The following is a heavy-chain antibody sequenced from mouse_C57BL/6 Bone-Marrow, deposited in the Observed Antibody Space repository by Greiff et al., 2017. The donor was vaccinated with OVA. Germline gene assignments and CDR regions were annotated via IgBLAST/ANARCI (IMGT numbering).Heavy chain of an antibody. J-gene: IGHJ2*01. CDR1: GYTFTDYY. CDR3: ARGNWDYFDY. V-gene: IGHV1-19*01. D-gene: IGHD4-1*01. CDR2: INPYNGGT. Sequence: EVQLQQSGPVLVKPGASVKMSCKASGYTFTDYYMNWVKQSHGKSLEWIGVINPYNGGTSYNQKFKGKATLTVDKSSSTAYMELNSLTSEDSAVYYCARGNWDYFDYWGQGTTLTVSS.